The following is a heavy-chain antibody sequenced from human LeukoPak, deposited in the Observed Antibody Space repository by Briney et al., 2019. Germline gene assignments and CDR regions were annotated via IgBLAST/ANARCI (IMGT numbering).Heavy chain of an antibody. J-gene: IGHJ4*02. Sequence: GXGLEXXSXISWNSGSIGYADSVKGRFTISRDNAKNSLYLQMNSLRAEDTALYYCAKDTRALRGIASVGFDYWGQGTLVTVSS. V-gene: IGHV3-9*01. CDR2: ISWNSGSI. CDR3: AKDTRALRGIASVGFDY. D-gene: IGHD6-13*01.